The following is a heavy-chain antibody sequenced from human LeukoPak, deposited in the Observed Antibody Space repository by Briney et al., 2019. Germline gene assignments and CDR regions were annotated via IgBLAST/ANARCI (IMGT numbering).Heavy chain of an antibody. J-gene: IGHJ3*02. CDR3: AREGSHNAFDI. CDR1: GGSISSGGYY. Sequence: PSQTLSLTCTVSGGSISSGGYYWSWIRQHPGKGLEWIGYIYYSGSTHYNPSLKSRVTISVDTSKNQFSLKLSSVTAADTAVYYCAREGSHNAFDIWGQGTMVTVSS. V-gene: IGHV4-30-4*08. CDR2: IYYSGST.